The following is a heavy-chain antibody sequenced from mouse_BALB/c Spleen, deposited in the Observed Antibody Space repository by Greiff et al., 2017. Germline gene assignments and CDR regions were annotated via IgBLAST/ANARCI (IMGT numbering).Heavy chain of an antibody. CDR3: ARTHYRYDAWFAY. D-gene: IGHD2-14*01. J-gene: IGHJ3*01. Sequence: VHLVESGPGLVQPSQSLSITCTVSGFSLTSYGVHWVRQSPGKGLEWLGVIWSGGSTDYNAAFISRLSISKDNSKSQVFFKMNSLQADDTAIYYCARTHYRYDAWFAYWGQGTLVTVSA. V-gene: IGHV2-4-1*01. CDR1: GFSLTSYG. CDR2: IWSGGST.